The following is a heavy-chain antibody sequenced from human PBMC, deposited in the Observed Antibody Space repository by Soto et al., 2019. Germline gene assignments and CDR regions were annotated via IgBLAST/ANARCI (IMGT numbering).Heavy chain of an antibody. J-gene: IGHJ4*02. CDR1: GFTFSSFA. Sequence: QVQLVESGGGVVQPGRSLRLSCAASGFTFSSFAMHWVRKAPGKGLEWVTFMSYDGSNTFYADSVKGRFTISRDNSKNTLYLQMSSLRAEDTAVYYCVKSHSTALVQYYVDYWGQGTLVTVSS. CDR2: MSYDGSNT. CDR3: VKSHSTALVQYYVDY. V-gene: IGHV3-30*18. D-gene: IGHD5-18*01.